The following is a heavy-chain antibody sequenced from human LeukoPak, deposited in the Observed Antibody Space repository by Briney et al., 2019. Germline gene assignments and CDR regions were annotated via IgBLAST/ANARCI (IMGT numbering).Heavy chain of an antibody. V-gene: IGHV1-69*05. D-gene: IGHD3-10*01. Sequence: SVKVSCKASGGTFSSYAISWVRQAPGQGLEWMGGIIPIFGTANYAQKFQGRVTITTDESTSTAYMELSSLRSEDTAVYYCARDLGYYGSGSYYNYFDYWGQGTLVTVSP. J-gene: IGHJ4*02. CDR1: GGTFSSYA. CDR2: IIPIFGTA. CDR3: ARDLGYYGSGSYYNYFDY.